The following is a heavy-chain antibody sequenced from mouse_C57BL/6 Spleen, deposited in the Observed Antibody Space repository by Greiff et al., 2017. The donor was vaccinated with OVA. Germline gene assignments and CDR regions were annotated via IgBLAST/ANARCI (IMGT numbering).Heavy chain of an antibody. CDR3: TRSNITTVVATDWYFDV. D-gene: IGHD1-1*01. Sequence: VKLVESGAELVRPGASVTLSCKASGYTFTDYEMHWVKQTPVHGLEWIGAIDPETGGTAYNQKFKGKAILTADKSSSTAYMELRSLTSEDSAVYYCTRSNITTVVATDWYFDVWGTGTTVTVSS. V-gene: IGHV1-15*01. CDR1: GYTFTDYE. CDR2: IDPETGGT. J-gene: IGHJ1*03.